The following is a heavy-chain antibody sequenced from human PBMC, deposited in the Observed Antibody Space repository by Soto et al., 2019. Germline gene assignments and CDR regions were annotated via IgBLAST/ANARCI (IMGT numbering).Heavy chain of an antibody. CDR2: IIPIFGTV. CDR1: GGTFSSYA. CDR3: ATTATYYDSKVNPPDAFDI. J-gene: IGHJ3*02. D-gene: IGHD3-22*01. Sequence: SVKVSCKASGGTFSSYAISWVRQAPGQGLEWMGGIIPIFGTVNYAQKFQGRVTITADEPTSTAYMELSSLRSEDTAVYYCATTATYYDSKVNPPDAFDIWGQGTMVTVSS. V-gene: IGHV1-69*13.